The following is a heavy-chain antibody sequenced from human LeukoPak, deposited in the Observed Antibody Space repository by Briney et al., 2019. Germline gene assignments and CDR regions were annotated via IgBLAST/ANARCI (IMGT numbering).Heavy chain of an antibody. CDR2: ISSSGATT. V-gene: IGHV3-23*01. Sequence: GGSLRLSCAASGFTFSSYAMSWVRQAPGKGLEWVSGISSSGATTYYADSVKGRFTISRDNYKNTLYLQMNSLRAEDTALYYCAKAPHGSETYFDYWGQGTLVTVSS. D-gene: IGHD5-24*01. J-gene: IGHJ4*02. CDR3: AKAPHGSETYFDY. CDR1: GFTFSSYA.